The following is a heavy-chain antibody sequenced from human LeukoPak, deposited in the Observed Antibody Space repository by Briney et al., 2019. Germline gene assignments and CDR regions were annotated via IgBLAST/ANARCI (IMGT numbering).Heavy chain of an antibody. Sequence: ASVKVSCKASGYTFTSYGISWVRQAPGQGLEWMGWISAYNGNTNYAQKLQDRVTMTTDTSTSTAYMELRSLRSDDTAVYYCARDRMVRGVFDYWGQGTLVTVSS. CDR1: GYTFTSYG. CDR2: ISAYNGNT. J-gene: IGHJ4*02. V-gene: IGHV1-18*01. D-gene: IGHD3-10*01. CDR3: ARDRMVRGVFDY.